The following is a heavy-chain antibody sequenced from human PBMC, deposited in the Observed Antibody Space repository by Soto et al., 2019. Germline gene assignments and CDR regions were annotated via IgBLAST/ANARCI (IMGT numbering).Heavy chain of an antibody. CDR1: GGTFSSYA. CDR2: IIPIFGTA. CDR3: ARDRRAFWSGYYTGLGGSWFDP. V-gene: IGHV1-69*13. D-gene: IGHD3-3*01. Sequence: GASVKVSCKASGGTFSSYAISWVRQAPGQGLEWMGGIIPIFGTANYAQKFQGRVTITADESTSTAYMELSSLRSEDTAVYYCARDRRAFWSGYYTGLGGSWFDPWGQGTLVTVSS. J-gene: IGHJ5*02.